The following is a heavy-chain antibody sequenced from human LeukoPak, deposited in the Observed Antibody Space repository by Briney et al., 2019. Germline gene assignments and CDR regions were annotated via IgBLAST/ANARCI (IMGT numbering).Heavy chain of an antibody. CDR1: GFTFNNYA. CDR2: ISGSGGTT. CDR3: AKVPNFGVGSNFDY. V-gene: IGHV3-23*01. Sequence: GGSLRLSCGASGFTFNNYAMNWVRQAPGKGLEWVSVISGSGGTTYYADSVKGRFTISRDNSKNTLYLQMNSLRAEDTAVYYCAKVPNFGVGSNFDYWGQGTLVTVSS. D-gene: IGHD3-10*01. J-gene: IGHJ4*02.